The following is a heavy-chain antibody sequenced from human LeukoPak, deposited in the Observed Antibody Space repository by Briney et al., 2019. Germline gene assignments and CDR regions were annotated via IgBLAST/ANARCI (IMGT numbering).Heavy chain of an antibody. V-gene: IGHV3-23*01. CDR3: ARVRAYGDRVRYYFDY. J-gene: IGHJ4*02. CDR2: ISGSGYST. D-gene: IGHD4-17*01. Sequence: GGSLRLSCAASGFTFSSNAMTWVRQAPGKGLEWVSTISGSGYSTFYVDSVKGRFTIPRDTSKNTLSLQMNSLRAEDTAVYYCARVRAYGDRVRYYFDYWGQGTLVTVSS. CDR1: GFTFSSNA.